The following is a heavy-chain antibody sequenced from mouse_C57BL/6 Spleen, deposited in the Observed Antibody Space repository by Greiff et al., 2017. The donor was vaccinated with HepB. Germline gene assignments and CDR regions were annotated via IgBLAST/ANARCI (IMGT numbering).Heavy chain of an antibody. V-gene: IGHV1-80*01. CDR3: ARGGTTVVRGFAY. J-gene: IGHJ3*01. D-gene: IGHD1-1*01. CDR1: GYAFSSYW. Sequence: QVQLQQSGAELVKPGASVKISCKASGYAFSSYWMNWVKQRPGKGLEWIGQIYPGDGDTNYNGKFKGKATLTADKSSSTAYMQLSSLTSEDSAVYFCARGGTTVVRGFAYWGQGTLVTVSA. CDR2: IYPGDGDT.